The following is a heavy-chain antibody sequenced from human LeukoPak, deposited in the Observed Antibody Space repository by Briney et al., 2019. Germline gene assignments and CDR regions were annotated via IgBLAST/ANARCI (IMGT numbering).Heavy chain of an antibody. Sequence: PSETLSLTCTVSGGSISGGSYYWAWIRQPPGKGLEWIGYIYYSGSTNYNPSLKSRVTISVDTSKNQFSLKLSSVTAADTAVYYCARDRRGLARPWLYYFDYWGQGTLVTVSS. D-gene: IGHD6-6*01. J-gene: IGHJ4*02. CDR3: ARDRRGLARPWLYYFDY. CDR1: GGSISGGSYY. V-gene: IGHV4-61*01. CDR2: IYYSGST.